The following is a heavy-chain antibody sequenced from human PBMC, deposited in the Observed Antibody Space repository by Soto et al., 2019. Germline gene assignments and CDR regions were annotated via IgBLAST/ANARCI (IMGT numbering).Heavy chain of an antibody. V-gene: IGHV3-23*01. CDR1: GFTFSSYA. CDR2: ISSSGGSI. D-gene: IGHD2-15*01. CDR3: AKGYAYFDN. Sequence: GGSLRLSCAASGFTFSSYAMNWVRQAPGKGLEWVSTISSSGGSIYYADSVKGRFTISRDNSKSTPYLQMNSLRAEDTAVYYCAKGYAYFDNWGQGTLVTVSS. J-gene: IGHJ4*02.